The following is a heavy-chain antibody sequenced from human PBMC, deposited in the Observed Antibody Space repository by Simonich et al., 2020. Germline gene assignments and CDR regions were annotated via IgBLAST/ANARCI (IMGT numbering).Heavy chain of an antibody. J-gene: IGHJ3*02. V-gene: IGHV1-2*02. D-gene: IGHD2-21*01. CDR3: ARNGLVGILKAFDI. CDR1: GYTFTGYC. CDR2: INPHRGGT. Sequence: QVQLVQSGAEVKKPVASVKVSCNASGYTFTGYCMHWVRQAPGQELEWMGWINPHRGGTNYAQKFQSRVTRTRDTSISTAYMELSRLRSDDTAVYYCARNGLVGILKAFDIWGQGTMVTVSS.